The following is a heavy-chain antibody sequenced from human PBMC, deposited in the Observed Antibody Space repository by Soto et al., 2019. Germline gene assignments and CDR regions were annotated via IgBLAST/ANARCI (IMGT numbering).Heavy chain of an antibody. CDR3: AIHRGPSCYEPFDH. D-gene: IGHD2-2*01. J-gene: IGHJ4*02. CDR1: GGSISSSSYY. Sequence: QLQLQESGPGLVKPSETLSLTCSVSGGSISSSSYYWGWIRQPPGKGLEWIGSIYYSGSTYYNPSLKGRVNVAVETSNHQYSLNLNSVTAADTSVFYCAIHRGPSCYEPFDHWGQGTLVTVSS. V-gene: IGHV4-39*01. CDR2: IYYSGST.